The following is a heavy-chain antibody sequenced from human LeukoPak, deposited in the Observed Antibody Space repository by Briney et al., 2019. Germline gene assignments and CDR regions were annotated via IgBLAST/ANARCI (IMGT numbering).Heavy chain of an antibody. CDR1: GFTFSSYA. V-gene: IGHV3-23*01. Sequence: GGSLRLSCAASGFTFSSYAMGWVRQAPGKGLEWVSAISGSGGSTYYADSVKGQFTISRDNSKNTLYLQMNSLRAEDTAVYYCAKGPPRRVISSPYYFDYWGQGTLVTVSS. CDR2: ISGSGGST. D-gene: IGHD3-16*02. J-gene: IGHJ4*02. CDR3: AKGPPRRVISSPYYFDY.